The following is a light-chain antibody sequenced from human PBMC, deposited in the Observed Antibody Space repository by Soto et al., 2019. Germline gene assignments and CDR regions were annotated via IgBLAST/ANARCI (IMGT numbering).Light chain of an antibody. CDR1: SSDVGSYNL. V-gene: IGLV2-23*02. CDR3: CSYAGSSTPYVV. CDR2: EVS. J-gene: IGLJ2*01. Sequence: QSALTQPASVSGSPGQSITISCTGTSSDVGSYNLVSWYQQHPGKAPKLMIYEVSKRPSGVSNRFSGSKSGNTASLTISGLQAEDDADYYCCSYAGSSTPYVVFGGVTKLTVL.